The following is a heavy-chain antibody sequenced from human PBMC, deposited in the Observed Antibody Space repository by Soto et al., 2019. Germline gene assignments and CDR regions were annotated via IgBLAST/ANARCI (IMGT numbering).Heavy chain of an antibody. D-gene: IGHD5-18*01. CDR3: ATPPFIQPLGWYFDP. V-gene: IGHV4-31*03. CDR1: GGSISSGGYY. Sequence: SETLSLTCTVSGGSISSGGYYWSWIRQHPGKGLEWIGYIYYSGSTYYNPSLKSRVTISVDTSKNQFSLKLSSVTAADTAVYYCATPPFIQPLGWYFDPWGRGTLVTVSS. CDR2: IYYSGST. J-gene: IGHJ2*01.